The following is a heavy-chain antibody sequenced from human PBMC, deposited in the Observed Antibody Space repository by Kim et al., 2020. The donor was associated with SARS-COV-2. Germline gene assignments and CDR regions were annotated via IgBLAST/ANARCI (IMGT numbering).Heavy chain of an antibody. V-gene: IGHV4-4*07. CDR1: GGSITNYY. CDR2: IYTNGTT. D-gene: IGHD3-16*01. CDR3: ARGFGVLDMHFDN. J-gene: IGHJ4*02. Sequence: SETLSLTCTVSGGSITNYYWNWIRQPVGESLEWIGRIYTNGTTNYNPSLQSRLTMSVDTSKNQFSLRLTSVTAADTAVYYVARGFGVLDMHFDNLGRGT.